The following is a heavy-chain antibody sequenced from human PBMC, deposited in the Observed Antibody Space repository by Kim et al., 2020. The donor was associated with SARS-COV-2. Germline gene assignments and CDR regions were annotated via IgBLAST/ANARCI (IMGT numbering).Heavy chain of an antibody. Sequence: SNPSLKSRVTISVDTSKNQFSLKLSSVTAADTAVYYCASGRVVVVAAVDYWGQGTLVTVSS. CDR3: ASGRVVVVAAVDY. D-gene: IGHD2-15*01. V-gene: IGHV4-39*01. J-gene: IGHJ4*02.